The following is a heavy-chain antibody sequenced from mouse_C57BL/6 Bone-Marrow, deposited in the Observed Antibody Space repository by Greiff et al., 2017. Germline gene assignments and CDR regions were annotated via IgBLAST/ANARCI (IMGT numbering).Heavy chain of an antibody. J-gene: IGHJ4*01. CDR1: GFTFSSYG. CDR2: ISSGGSYT. D-gene: IGHD2-1*01. Sequence: EVKLMESGGDLVKPGGSLKLSCAASGFTFSSYGMSWVRQTPDKRLEWVATISSGGSYTYYPDSVKGRFPISRDNAKNTLYLQMSSLKSEDTAMYYCARHEGVTDYYARDYWGQGTSVTVAS. V-gene: IGHV5-6*01. CDR3: ARHEGVTDYYARDY.